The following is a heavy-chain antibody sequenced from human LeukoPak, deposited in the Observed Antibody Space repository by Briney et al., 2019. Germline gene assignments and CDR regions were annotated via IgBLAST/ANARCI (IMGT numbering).Heavy chain of an antibody. J-gene: IGHJ6*03. Sequence: GWSLRLSCAASGFTFSSYSMNWVRQAPGKGLEWVSSISSSSSYIYYADSVKGRFTISRDNAKNSLYLQMNSLRAEDTAVYYCARARQQRWYYYDSSGFAYYYYMDVWGKGTTVTVSS. V-gene: IGHV3-21*01. CDR1: GFTFSSYS. D-gene: IGHD3-22*01. CDR2: ISSSSSYI. CDR3: ARARQQRWYYYDSSGFAYYYYMDV.